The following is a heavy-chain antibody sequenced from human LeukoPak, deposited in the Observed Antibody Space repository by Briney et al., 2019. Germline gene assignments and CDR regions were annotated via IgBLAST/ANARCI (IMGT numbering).Heavy chain of an antibody. CDR3: ASRGYSYGYPFDY. J-gene: IGHJ4*02. CDR2: IYYSGST. V-gene: IGHV4-39*01. Sequence: SETLSLTCTVSGGSTSSSSYYWGWIRQPPGKGLEWIGSIYYSGSTYYNPSLKSRVTISVDTSKNQFSLKLSSVTAADTAVYYCASRGYSYGYPFDYWGQGTLVTVSS. CDR1: GGSTSSSSYY. D-gene: IGHD5-18*01.